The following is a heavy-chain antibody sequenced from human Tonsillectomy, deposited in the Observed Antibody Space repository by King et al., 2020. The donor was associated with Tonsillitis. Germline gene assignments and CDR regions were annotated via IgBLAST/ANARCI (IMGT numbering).Heavy chain of an antibody. CDR1: GDSISSGGYS. D-gene: IGHD3-3*01. CDR3: ARGTYDFYKWFDP. J-gene: IGHJ5*02. CDR2: IYQSGST. V-gene: IGHV4-30-2*01. Sequence: QLQESGSGLVKPSQTLSLTCAVSGDSISSGGYSWSWIRQPPGMGLEWIGYIYQSGSTYYKPSLKSRVIISIDRSKNQFSLKLSSVTAADTAVYYCARGTYDFYKWFDPWGQGILVTVSS.